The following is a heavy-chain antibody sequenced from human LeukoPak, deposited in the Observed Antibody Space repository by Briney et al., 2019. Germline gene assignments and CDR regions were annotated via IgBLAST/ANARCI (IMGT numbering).Heavy chain of an antibody. J-gene: IGHJ5*02. Sequence: SETLSLTCAVYGGSFSGYYWSWIRQPPGKGLEWIGEINHSGSTNYNPSLKSRVTISVDTSKNQFSLKLSSVTAADTAVYYCARRRGYSGYSNWFDPWGQGTLVTVSS. V-gene: IGHV4-34*01. CDR1: GGSFSGYY. CDR3: ARRRGYSGYSNWFDP. D-gene: IGHD5-12*01. CDR2: INHSGST.